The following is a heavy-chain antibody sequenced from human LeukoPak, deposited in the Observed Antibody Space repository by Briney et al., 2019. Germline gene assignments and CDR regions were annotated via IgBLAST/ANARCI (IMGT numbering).Heavy chain of an antibody. J-gene: IGHJ4*02. D-gene: IGHD3-9*01. Sequence: GGSLRLSCAASGFTFSSYAMHWVRQAPGKGLEWVAVISYDGSNKYYADSVKGRFTISRDNSKNTLYLQMNSLRAEDTAVYYCARAALRYFDWLFNYWGQGTLVTVSS. CDR2: ISYDGSNK. CDR3: ARAALRYFDWLFNY. V-gene: IGHV3-30-3*01. CDR1: GFTFSSYA.